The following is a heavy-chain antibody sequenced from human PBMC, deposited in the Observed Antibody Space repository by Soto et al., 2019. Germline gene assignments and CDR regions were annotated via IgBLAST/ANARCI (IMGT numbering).Heavy chain of an antibody. CDR3: ARIHLRHDYFYGMDV. CDR1: GFSLSTSGMC. Sequence: SGPTLVNLTQTLTLTCTFSGFSLSTSGMCVSWIRQPPGKALEWLARIDWDDEKFYSTSLKTRLTISKDTSKNQVVLTMTNMDPVDTATYYCARIHLRHDYFYGMDVWGQGTTVTVSS. D-gene: IGHD3-10*01. V-gene: IGHV2-70*17. J-gene: IGHJ6*02. CDR2: IDWDDEK.